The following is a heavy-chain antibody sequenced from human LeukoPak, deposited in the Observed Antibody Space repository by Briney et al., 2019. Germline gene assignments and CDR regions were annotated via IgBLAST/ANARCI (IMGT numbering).Heavy chain of an antibody. V-gene: IGHV3-11*01. CDR2: ITTNGAST. CDR3: ARGAPNQLLWYYYGMDV. J-gene: IGHJ6*02. D-gene: IGHD2-2*01. CDR1: GFIFSDYY. Sequence: GGSLRLSCVASGFIFSDYYMTWIRQAPGKGLEWISYITTNGASTYYATSVKGRFTISRDNAQRSLFLQMNSLRVEDTAIYYCARGAPNQLLWYYYGMDVWGQGTTVTVSS.